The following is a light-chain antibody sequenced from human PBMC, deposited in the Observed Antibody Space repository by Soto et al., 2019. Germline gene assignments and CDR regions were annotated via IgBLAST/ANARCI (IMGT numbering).Light chain of an antibody. V-gene: IGLV2-23*01. J-gene: IGLJ2*01. CDR2: EGS. Sequence: QSALTQPASVSGSPGQSITISCTGTSSDVGTSHLVSWYQHHPGNAPKLIIFEGSVRPSGVSTRFSGSESDNTASLTISGLQAEDEADYYCCSALSNSYVVFGGGTKLTVL. CDR3: CSALSNSYVV. CDR1: SSDVGTSHL.